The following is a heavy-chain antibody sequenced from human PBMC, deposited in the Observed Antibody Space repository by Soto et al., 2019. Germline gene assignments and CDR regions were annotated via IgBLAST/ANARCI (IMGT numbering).Heavy chain of an antibody. J-gene: IGHJ6*02. V-gene: IGHV4-59*01. D-gene: IGHD3-10*01. CDR2: IYYSGST. Sequence: KPSETLSLTCTVSGGSISSYYWSWIRQPPGKGLEWIGYIYYSGSTNYNPSLKSRVTISVDTSKNQFSLKLSSVTAADTAVYYCARGRGSGSSFYYYGMDAWGQGTTVTVSS. CDR1: GGSISSYY. CDR3: ARGRGSGSSFYYYGMDA.